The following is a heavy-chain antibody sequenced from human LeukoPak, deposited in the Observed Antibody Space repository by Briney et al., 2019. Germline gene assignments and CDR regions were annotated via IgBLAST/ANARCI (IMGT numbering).Heavy chain of an antibody. CDR3: ARDPPGIWAAAGTLQTEDPSQELTYYFDY. J-gene: IGHJ4*02. CDR2: ISAYHGNT. Sequence: ASVKVSCKASGYIFTGYYIHWVRQVPGQGLEWMGWISAYHGNTNYAQKLQGRVTMTTDTSTSTAYMELRSLRSDDTAVYYCARDPPGIWAAAGTLQTEDPSQELTYYFDYWGQGTLVTVSS. D-gene: IGHD6-13*01. CDR1: GYIFTGYY. V-gene: IGHV1-18*04.